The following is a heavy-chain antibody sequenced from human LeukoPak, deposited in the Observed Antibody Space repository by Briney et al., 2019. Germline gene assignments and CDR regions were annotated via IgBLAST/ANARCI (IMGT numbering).Heavy chain of an antibody. CDR3: TRDGRGGYSSSSGDDY. V-gene: IGHV3-49*04. D-gene: IGHD6-6*01. J-gene: IGHJ4*02. Sequence: PGGSLRLSCTASGFTFGDYAMSWVRQAPGKGLEWVGFIRSKAYGGTTEYAASVRGRFTISRDDSKSIAYLQMNSLKTEDTAVYYCTRDGRGGYSSSSGDDYWGQGTLVTVSS. CDR2: IRSKAYGGTT. CDR1: GFTFGDYA.